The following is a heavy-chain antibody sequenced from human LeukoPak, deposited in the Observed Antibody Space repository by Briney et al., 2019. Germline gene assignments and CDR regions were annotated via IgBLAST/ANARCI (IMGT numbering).Heavy chain of an antibody. Sequence: SETLSLTCTVSGGSISSGDYYWSWIRHPPGKGLEWIGYIYYSGSTYYNPSLKSPVTISVDTSKNQFSLKLSSVTAADTAVYYCARHYEHFDYWGQGTLVTVSS. J-gene: IGHJ4*02. D-gene: IGHD4-17*01. V-gene: IGHV4-30-4*01. CDR2: IYYSGST. CDR1: GGSISSGDYY. CDR3: ARHYEHFDY.